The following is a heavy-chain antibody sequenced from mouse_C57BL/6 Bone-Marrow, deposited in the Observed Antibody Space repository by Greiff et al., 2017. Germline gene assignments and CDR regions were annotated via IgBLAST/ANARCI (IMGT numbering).Heavy chain of an antibody. CDR3: ARRDYYGSSFQYYYAMGY. V-gene: IGHV1-81*01. CDR1: GYTFTSYG. D-gene: IGHD1-1*01. J-gene: IGHJ4*01. Sequence: QVQLQQSGAELARPGASVKLSCKASGYTFTSYGISWVKQRTGQGLEWIGEIYPRSGNTYYNEKFKGKATLTADKSSSTAYMELRSLTSEDSAVYFCARRDYYGSSFQYYYAMGYWGQGTSVTVSS. CDR2: IYPRSGNT.